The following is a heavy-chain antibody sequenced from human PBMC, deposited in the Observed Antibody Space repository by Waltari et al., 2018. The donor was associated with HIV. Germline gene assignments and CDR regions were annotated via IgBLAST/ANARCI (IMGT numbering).Heavy chain of an antibody. D-gene: IGHD6-19*01. V-gene: IGHV3-48*03. CDR2: ISAGGTK. CDR3: AKAVGDTSGRYWGGDV. J-gene: IGHJ6*02. CDR1: GFTFSNSD. Sequence: EVQLVESGGGLVQPGGSLRHCCAGSGFTFSNSDMTWVRQAPGEGLEWISYISAGGTKYYADSVKGRFSISRDNAKNSLYLQMNSLRAEDTAVYYCAKAVGDTSGRYWGGDVWGQGTTVTVSS.